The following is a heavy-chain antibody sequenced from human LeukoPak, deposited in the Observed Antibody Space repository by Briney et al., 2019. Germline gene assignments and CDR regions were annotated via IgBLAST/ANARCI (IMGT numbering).Heavy chain of an antibody. CDR2: ISSSSSYI. CDR3: ARGVDTAMVTLFDY. D-gene: IGHD5-18*01. V-gene: IGHV3-21*01. CDR1: GFTFSSYS. J-gene: IGHJ4*02. Sequence: GGSLRLSCAASGFTFSSYSMNWVRQAPGKGLEWVSSISSSSSYIYYADSVKGRFTISRDNAKNSLYLQMNSLRAEDTAVYYCARGVDTAMVTLFDYWGQGTLVTVSS.